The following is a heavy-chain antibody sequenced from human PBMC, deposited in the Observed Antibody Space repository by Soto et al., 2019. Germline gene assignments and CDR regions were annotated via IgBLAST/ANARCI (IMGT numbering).Heavy chain of an antibody. J-gene: IGHJ4*02. Sequence: PGGSLRLSCAASGFTFSTYAMSWVRQAPGKGLEWVSTIDNSGGITYYADSVKGRFTISRDNSKNTLYLQMNSLRAEDTAVYYCAKDLDWNDPDYWGQGTLVTVSS. CDR3: AKDLDWNDPDY. CDR2: IDNSGGIT. V-gene: IGHV3-23*01. CDR1: GFTFSTYA. D-gene: IGHD1-1*01.